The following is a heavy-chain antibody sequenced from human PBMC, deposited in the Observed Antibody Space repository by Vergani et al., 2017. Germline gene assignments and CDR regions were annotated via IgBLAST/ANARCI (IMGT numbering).Heavy chain of an antibody. Sequence: QVQLHESGPGLVKPSETLSLTCTVSNYSISSGYCWDWIRQPPGKGQEWIGVIYHSGDTFYNPSLKSGATMSVDTSKNQFSLKLSSVTAADTAIYYCARRVGILTGYYSFDYWGQGTLVTVSS. CDR1: NYSISSGYC. CDR2: IYHSGDT. V-gene: IGHV4-38-2*02. J-gene: IGHJ4*02. D-gene: IGHD3-9*01. CDR3: ARRVGILTGYYSFDY.